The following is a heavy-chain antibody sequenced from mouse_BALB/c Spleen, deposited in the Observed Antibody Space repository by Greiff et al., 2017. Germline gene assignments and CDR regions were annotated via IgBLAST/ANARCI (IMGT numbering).Heavy chain of an antibody. J-gene: IGHJ3*01. CDR3: ARSGYGNLWFAY. CDR1: GYNFTSYW. Sequence: QVQLQQPGAELVKPGTSVKLSCKASGYNFTSYWMHWVKQRPGQGLEWIGYINPSTGYTEYNQKFKDKATLTADKSSSTAYMQLSSLTSEDSAVYYCARSGYGNLWFAYWGQGTLVTVSA. CDR2: INPSTGYT. V-gene: IGHV1-7*01. D-gene: IGHD2-10*02.